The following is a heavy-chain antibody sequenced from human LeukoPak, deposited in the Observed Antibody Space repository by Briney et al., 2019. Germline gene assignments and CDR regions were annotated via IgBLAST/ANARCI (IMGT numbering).Heavy chain of an antibody. J-gene: IGHJ6*03. D-gene: IGHD2/OR15-2a*01. CDR2: ISPIFGTT. V-gene: IGHV1-69*13. CDR1: GGTFTFSA. Sequence: SVTVSFTASGGTFTFSAISWVRHAHGQGLEWMGGISPIFGTTNYAQKFQGRVTITADDFPSAAYLELTSLTSEDTAVYYCARGPTYYLYYMDVWGRGTTVTV. CDR3: ARGPTYYLYYMDV.